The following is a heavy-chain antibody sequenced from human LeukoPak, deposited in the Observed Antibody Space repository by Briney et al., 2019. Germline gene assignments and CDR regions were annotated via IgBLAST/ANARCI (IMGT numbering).Heavy chain of an antibody. D-gene: IGHD1-26*01. Sequence: GASVKVSCKASGYTFTGYYMHWVRQAPGQGLEWMGWINPNSGGTNYAQKFQGRVTMTRDTSISTAYMELSRLRSDDTAVYYCARVVGAMSTLNFDYCGQGTLVTVSS. V-gene: IGHV1-2*02. CDR3: ARVVGAMSTLNFDY. CDR2: INPNSGGT. J-gene: IGHJ4*02. CDR1: GYTFTGYY.